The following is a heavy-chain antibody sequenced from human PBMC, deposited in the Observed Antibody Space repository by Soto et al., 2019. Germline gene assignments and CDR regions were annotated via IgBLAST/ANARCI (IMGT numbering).Heavy chain of an antibody. CDR3: ARGFPTKLITIFGVVPTYGKDV. V-gene: IGHV3-23*01. J-gene: IGHJ6*02. D-gene: IGHD3-3*01. CDR2: ISGSGGST. CDR1: GFTFSSYA. Sequence: PGGSLRLSCAASGFTFSSYAMSWVRQAPGKGLEWVSAISGSGGSTYYADSVKGRFTISRDNSKNTLYLQMNSLRAEDTAVYYCARGFPTKLITIFGVVPTYGKDVWGQGTTVTVSS.